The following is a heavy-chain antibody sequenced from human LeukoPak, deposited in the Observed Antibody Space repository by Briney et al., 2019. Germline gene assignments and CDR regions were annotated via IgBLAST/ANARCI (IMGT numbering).Heavy chain of an antibody. V-gene: IGHV3-30-3*01. CDR1: GFTFSTYA. J-gene: IGHJ4*02. D-gene: IGHD6-19*01. CDR3: ARDPLDRSGWSSICDY. CDR2: ISYDGSNQ. Sequence: GGSLRLSCAASGFTFSTYAMHWVRQAPGKGLEWVAVISYDGSNQYYADSVRGRFTISRDDSKNTLYLQMNSLRAEDTAVYYCARDPLDRSGWSSICDYWGQGTLVTVSS.